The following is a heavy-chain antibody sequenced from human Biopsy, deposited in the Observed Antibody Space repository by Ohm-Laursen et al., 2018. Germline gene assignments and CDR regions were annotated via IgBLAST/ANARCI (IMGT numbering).Heavy chain of an antibody. J-gene: IGHJ6*02. D-gene: IGHD2/OR15-2a*01. V-gene: IGHV4-59*01. CDR2: VYYSGTT. CDR1: GGSISSDW. CDR3: TRATNSTGWPYYYFYGMDI. Sequence: GTLSLTCTVSGGSISSDWWSWIRQPPGKGLEWIGYVYYSGTTTYNPSLRSRVTISVDTSMNQISLRLQSVTAADTAIYYCTRATNSTGWPYYYFYGMDIWGQGTTVTVSS.